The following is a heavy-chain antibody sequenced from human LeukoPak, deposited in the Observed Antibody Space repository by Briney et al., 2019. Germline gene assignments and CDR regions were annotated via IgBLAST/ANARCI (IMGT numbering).Heavy chain of an antibody. V-gene: IGHV4-34*01. J-gene: IGHJ4*02. D-gene: IGHD2-15*01. CDR3: ASRGRAGWLDY. CDR2: INHSGTT. Sequence: EWIGEINHSGTTNYNPSLKSRCTISVDTSKNQFSLKLSSVTAADTAVYYCASRGRAGWLDYWGQGTLVTVSS.